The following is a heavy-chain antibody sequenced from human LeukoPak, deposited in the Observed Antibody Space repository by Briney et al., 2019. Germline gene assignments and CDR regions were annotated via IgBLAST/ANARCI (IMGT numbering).Heavy chain of an antibody. CDR1: GLTFDDYA. D-gene: IGHD3-16*01. Sequence: PGWSLRLSCAASGLTFDDYALHWVRQAPGKGLEWVSTITWSGATIGYADSVKGRFTISRDNAKNSLYLQMNSLRAEDTAFYYCARSCTAGGRGADYWGQGTLVTVSS. CDR3: ARSCTAGGRGADY. V-gene: IGHV3-9*01. CDR2: ITWSGATI. J-gene: IGHJ4*02.